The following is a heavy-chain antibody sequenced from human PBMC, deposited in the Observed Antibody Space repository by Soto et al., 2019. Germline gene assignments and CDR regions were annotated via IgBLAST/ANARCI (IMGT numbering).Heavy chain of an antibody. CDR3: ARPREAGKYYYGVDV. D-gene: IGHD6-19*01. Sequence: PGESLKISCKGSGYSFTSYWIGWVRQMPGKGLEWMGIIYPGDSDTRYSPSFQGQVTISADKSISTAYLQWSSLKASDTAMYYCARPREAGKYYYGVDVWGQGTTVTVCS. V-gene: IGHV5-51*01. J-gene: IGHJ6*02. CDR2: IYPGDSDT. CDR1: GYSFTSYW.